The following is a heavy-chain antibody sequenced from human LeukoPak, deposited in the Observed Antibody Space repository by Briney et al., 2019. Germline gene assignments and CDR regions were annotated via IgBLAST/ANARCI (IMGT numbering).Heavy chain of an antibody. CDR1: GYTFTTSY. D-gene: IGHD1-26*01. V-gene: IGHV1-46*01. CDR2: INPSGGST. Sequence: GASVKVSCKASGYTFTTSYMHWGGQAPGQGLEGRGIINPSGGSTSYAQKFQGRVTMTRDTSTSTVYMELSSLRSEDTAVYYCARALAWGGSYYNYYYMDVWGKGTTITVSS. CDR3: ARALAWGGSYYNYYYMDV. J-gene: IGHJ6*03.